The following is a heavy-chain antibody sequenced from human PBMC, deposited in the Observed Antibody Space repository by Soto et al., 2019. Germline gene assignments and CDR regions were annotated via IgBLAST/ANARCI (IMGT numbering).Heavy chain of an antibody. D-gene: IGHD2-2*01. J-gene: IGHJ6*03. CDR1: GGSISSSSYY. CDR3: ARPMTDIVVVPAAQLRRKPYYYYMDV. V-gene: IGHV4-39*01. CDR2: IYYSGST. Sequence: PSETLSLTCTVSGGSISSSSYYWGWIRQPPGKGLEWIGSIYYSGSTYYNPSLKSRVTISVDTSKNQFSLKLSSVTAADTAVYYCARPMTDIVVVPAAQLRRKPYYYYMDVRGKGTTVTVSS.